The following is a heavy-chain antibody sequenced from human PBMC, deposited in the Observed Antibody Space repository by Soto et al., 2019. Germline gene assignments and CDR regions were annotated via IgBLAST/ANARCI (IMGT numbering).Heavy chain of an antibody. Sequence: QVHLVQSGAEAKKPGASVKVSCKTSGYTFTNYGIIWVRQAPGQGLEWMGWISANNGHTHYTQKVQGRVTMTTDTSTSTAYMELRSLRSDDTAVYYCARSTDYYGSGSTAFDYWGQGTLVTVSS. D-gene: IGHD3-10*01. CDR3: ARSTDYYGSGSTAFDY. CDR2: ISANNGHT. J-gene: IGHJ4*02. CDR1: GYTFTNYG. V-gene: IGHV1-18*01.